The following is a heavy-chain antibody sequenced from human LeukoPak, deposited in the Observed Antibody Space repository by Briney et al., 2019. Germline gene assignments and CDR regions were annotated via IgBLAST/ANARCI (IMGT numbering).Heavy chain of an antibody. CDR1: GFTFSSYA. D-gene: IGHD4-17*01. Sequence: GGSLRLSCAASGFTFSSYAMSWVRQAPGKGLEWVSAISGSGGSTYYTDSVKGRFTISRDNSKNTLYLQMNSLRDEDTAVYYCARDKGYGDSYDYWGQGTLVTVSS. CDR2: ISGSGGST. J-gene: IGHJ4*02. CDR3: ARDKGYGDSYDY. V-gene: IGHV3-23*01.